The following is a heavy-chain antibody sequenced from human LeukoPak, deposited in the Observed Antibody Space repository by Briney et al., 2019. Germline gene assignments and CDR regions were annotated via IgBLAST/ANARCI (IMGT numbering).Heavy chain of an antibody. CDR2: IKQDGSEK. CDR3: ARTYDSSGYYWWDYYYMGV. J-gene: IGHJ6*03. Sequence: PGGSLRLSCAASGFTFSSYWMSWVRQAPGKGLEWVANIKQDGSEKYYVDSVKGRFTISRDNAKNSLYLQMSSLRAEDTAVYYCARTYDSSGYYWWDYYYMGVWGKGTTVTVSS. V-gene: IGHV3-7*01. D-gene: IGHD3-22*01. CDR1: GFTFSSYW.